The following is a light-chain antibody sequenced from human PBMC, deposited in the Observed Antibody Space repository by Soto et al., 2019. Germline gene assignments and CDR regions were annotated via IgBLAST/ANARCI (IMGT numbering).Light chain of an antibody. CDR2: GAS. CDR3: HQYHSLPWT. CDR1: QSVVSSH. J-gene: IGKJ1*01. V-gene: IGKV3-20*01. Sequence: EIVMTQSPATLSVSPGERATLSCRSSQSVVSSHLAWFQQRPGQAPRLIIYGASTRATGIPDRISGSGSGTDCTLTVSRLEPEDVAVYYCHQYHSLPWTLGQGTKVDIK.